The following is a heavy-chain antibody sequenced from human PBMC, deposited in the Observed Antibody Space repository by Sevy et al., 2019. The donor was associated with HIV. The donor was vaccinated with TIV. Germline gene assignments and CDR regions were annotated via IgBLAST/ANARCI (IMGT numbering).Heavy chain of an antibody. J-gene: IGHJ4*02. D-gene: IGHD3-22*01. CDR3: ATTKEYYESSGCPFDY. CDR1: GYTLTQLS. V-gene: IGHV1-24*01. Sequence: GPVKVSCKVSGYTLTQLSMHWVRQAPGKGLEWMGSFDPEDGETLYAQKFQGRVTMTEDTSTDTAYMELSSLRSEDTAIYYCATTKEYYESSGCPFDYWGQGTLVTVSS. CDR2: FDPEDGET.